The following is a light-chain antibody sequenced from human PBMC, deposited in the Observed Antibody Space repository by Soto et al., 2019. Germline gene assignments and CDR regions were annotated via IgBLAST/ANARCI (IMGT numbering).Light chain of an antibody. Sequence: EIVLTQSPGTLSLSPGERATLSCRASQSVSSSYLAWYQQKPGQAPRLLIFDASSRATGIPARFSGSGSGTEFTLTVSSLQPDDFATYYCHQYHNFPRTFGQGTKVDIK. CDR2: DAS. J-gene: IGKJ1*01. CDR1: QSVSSSY. CDR3: HQYHNFPRT. V-gene: IGKV3-20*01.